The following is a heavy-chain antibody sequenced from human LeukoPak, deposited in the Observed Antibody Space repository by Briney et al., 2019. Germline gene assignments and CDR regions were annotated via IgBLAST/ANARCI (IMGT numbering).Heavy chain of an antibody. Sequence: GGSLRLSCAASGFTFSSYAMHWVRQAPGKGLEGVAVISYDGSNKYYADSVKGRFTISRDNSKNTLYLQMNSLRAEDTAVYYCLAMVRGVTNDYWGQGTLVTVSS. CDR3: LAMVRGVTNDY. V-gene: IGHV3-30-3*01. J-gene: IGHJ4*02. CDR1: GFTFSSYA. CDR2: ISYDGSNK. D-gene: IGHD3-10*01.